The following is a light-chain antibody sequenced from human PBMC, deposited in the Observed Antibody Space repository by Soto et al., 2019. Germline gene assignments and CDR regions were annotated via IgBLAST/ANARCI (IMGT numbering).Light chain of an antibody. CDR3: MQAIQAPRT. CDR2: LGS. Sequence: DIVWTQSPLSLPVTPGEPASISCRSSQSLLHSNGNIYLDWYLQKPGQSPQLLIYLGSIRASGVPDRFSGSGSGTDFRRKNTRVEAEHVGVYYCMQAIQAPRTFGLGTKVELK. J-gene: IGKJ1*01. V-gene: IGKV2-28*01. CDR1: QSLLHSNGNIY.